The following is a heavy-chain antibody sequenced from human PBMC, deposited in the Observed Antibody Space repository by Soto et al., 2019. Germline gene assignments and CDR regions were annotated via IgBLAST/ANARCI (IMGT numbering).Heavy chain of an antibody. CDR2: ITWKGDI. D-gene: IGHD3-16*01. CDR1: GFTFDDNA. V-gene: IGHV3-9*01. Sequence: GGSLRLSCAVSGFTFDDNAMHWVRQAPGKGLEWVSGITWKGDIGYAASVMGRFTNYRDNAENSLKLQMNSLRAEDTSLYYCAISQDRGGRTTFIYWGQGTQVTVSS. CDR3: AISQDRGGRTTFIY. J-gene: IGHJ4*02.